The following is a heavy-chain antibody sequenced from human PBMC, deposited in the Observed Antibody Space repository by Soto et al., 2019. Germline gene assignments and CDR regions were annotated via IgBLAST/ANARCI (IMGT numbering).Heavy chain of an antibody. D-gene: IGHD3-16*02. J-gene: IGHJ4*02. CDR2: IYYSGST. V-gene: IGHV4-59*08. CDR3: ARHEMVGIWGSYRLDY. CDR1: GGSISSYY. Sequence: SETLSLTCTVSGGSISSYYWSWIRQPPGKGLEWIGYIYYSGSTNYNPSLKSRVTISVDTSKNQFSLKLSSVTAADTAVYYCARHEMVGIWGSYRLDYWGQGTLVTVSS.